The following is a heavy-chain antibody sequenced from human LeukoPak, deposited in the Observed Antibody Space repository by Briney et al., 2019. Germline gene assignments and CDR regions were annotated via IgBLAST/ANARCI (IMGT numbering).Heavy chain of an antibody. D-gene: IGHD1-1*01. J-gene: IGHJ4*02. CDR1: EFG. CDR3: ARDWKTNSFDY. Sequence: GGPLRLSCAASEFGMHWVRQAPGKGLEWVAFIYYDGSNIYYADYVKGRFTISRDISKNTLYLQMDSLRAEDTAIYYCARDWKTNSFDYWGQGTLVTVSS. CDR2: IYYDGSNI. V-gene: IGHV3-33*01.